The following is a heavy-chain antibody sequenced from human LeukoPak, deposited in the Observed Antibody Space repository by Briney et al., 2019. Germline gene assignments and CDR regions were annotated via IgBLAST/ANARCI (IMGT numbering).Heavy chain of an antibody. J-gene: IGHJ2*01. Sequence: RPGGSLRLSCAASGFTFDDYGMSWARRARGKGLEWVSDINWNGGSTGYADSVKGRFTISRDNAKNSLYLQMNSLRAEDTALYYCARVYDYGERIYWYFDLWGRGPLVTVSS. CDR1: GFTFDDYG. D-gene: IGHD4-17*01. V-gene: IGHV3-20*04. CDR3: ARVYDYGERIYWYFDL. CDR2: INWNGGST.